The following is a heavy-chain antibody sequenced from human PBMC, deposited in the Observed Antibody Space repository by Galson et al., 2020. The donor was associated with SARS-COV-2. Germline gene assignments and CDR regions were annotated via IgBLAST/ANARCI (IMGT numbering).Heavy chain of an antibody. D-gene: IGHD6-13*01. CDR3: ARIVVEQQLVHDYYYGMDV. CDR1: GFSLSTSGMC. V-gene: IGHV2-70*01. J-gene: IGHJ6*02. Sequence: SGPTLVKPTQTLTLTCTFSGFSLSTSGMCVSWIRQPPGKTLEWLALIDWDDDKYYSTSLKTRLTISKDTSKNQVVLTMTNMDPVDTATYYCARIVVEQQLVHDYYYGMDVWGQGTTVTVSS. CDR2: IDWDDDK.